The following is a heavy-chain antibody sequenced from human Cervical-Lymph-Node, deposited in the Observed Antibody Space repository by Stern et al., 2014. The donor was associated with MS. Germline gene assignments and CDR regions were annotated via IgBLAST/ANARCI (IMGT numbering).Heavy chain of an antibody. D-gene: IGHD3-3*01. V-gene: IGHV4-34*01. J-gene: IGHJ6*02. CDR2: INHSGST. Sequence: QVQLQQWGAGLLKPSETLSLTCAVYGGSFSGYYWSWIRQPPGKGLEWIGEINHSGSTNYNPSLKSRVTISVDTSKNQFSRKLSSVTAADTAVYYCARWEYDFWSGIEAGYYGMDVWGQGTTVTVSS. CDR1: GGSFSGYY. CDR3: ARWEYDFWSGIEAGYYGMDV.